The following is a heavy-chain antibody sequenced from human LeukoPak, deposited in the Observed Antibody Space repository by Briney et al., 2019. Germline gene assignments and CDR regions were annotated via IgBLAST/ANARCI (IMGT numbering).Heavy chain of an antibody. D-gene: IGHD3-22*01. J-gene: IGHJ4*02. CDR2: ISDDGSDK. CDR3: TSSSVFDY. Sequence: PGRSLRFSCAASGFTFSSYGMHWVRQAPGKGLEWVAVISDDGSDKYYADSVKGRFTISRDNSKNTLYLQTNSLRAEDTAVYYCTSSSVFDYWGQGTLVTVSS. CDR1: GFTFSSYG. V-gene: IGHV3-30*03.